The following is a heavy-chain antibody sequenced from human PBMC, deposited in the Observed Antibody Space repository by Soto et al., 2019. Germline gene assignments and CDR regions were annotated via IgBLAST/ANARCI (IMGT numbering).Heavy chain of an antibody. J-gene: IGHJ5*02. V-gene: IGHV3-23*01. D-gene: IGHD6-13*01. CDR1: GFTFSSYA. CDR2: ISGSGGST. CDR3: AKEASKIAAAGFFWFDP. Sequence: GGSLKLSCAASGFTFSSYAMSWVRQAPGKGLEWVSAISGSGGSTYYADSVKGRFTISRDNSKNTLYLQMNSLRAEDTAVYYCAKEASKIAAAGFFWFDPWGQGTLVTVSS.